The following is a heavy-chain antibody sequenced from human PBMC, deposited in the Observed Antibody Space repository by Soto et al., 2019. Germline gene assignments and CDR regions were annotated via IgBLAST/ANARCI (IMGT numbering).Heavy chain of an antibody. V-gene: IGHV4-30-4*01. D-gene: IGHD6-6*01. CDR1: GGSISSGDYY. Sequence: QVQLQESGPGLVKPSQTLSLTCTVSGGSISSGDYYWSWIRQHPGKGLEWIGYIYYSGSTYYNPSLKSRVTISVDTSKNQFSLKLSSVTAADTAVYYCARVSYGQLVGGYSVCFDYCGQGTLVTVSS. J-gene: IGHJ4*02. CDR3: ARVSYGQLVGGYSVCFDY. CDR2: IYYSGST.